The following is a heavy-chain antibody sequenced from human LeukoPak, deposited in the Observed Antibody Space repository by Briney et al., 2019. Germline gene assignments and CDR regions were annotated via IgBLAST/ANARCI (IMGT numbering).Heavy chain of an antibody. CDR1: GFTFSHYD. D-gene: IGHD1-1*01. CDR2: ISGSGGST. V-gene: IGHV3-23*01. J-gene: IGHJ4*02. CDR3: AKDQPAGTFFDS. Sequence: GGSLRLSCAASGFTFSHYDMSWVRQVPGKGLEWVAAISGSGGSTYYAGSVKGRATVSRDNSENTLYLQMTSLSADDTAIYYCAKDQPAGTFFDSWGQGTLVSVSS.